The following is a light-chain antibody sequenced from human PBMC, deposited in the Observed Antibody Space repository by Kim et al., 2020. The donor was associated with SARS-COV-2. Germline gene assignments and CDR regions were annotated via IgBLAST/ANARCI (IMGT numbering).Light chain of an antibody. Sequence: GASVNLTCTLSSGHRSYAIAWHQQQPEKGPRYLMKLNSDGSHSKGDGIPDRFSGSSSGAERYLTISSLQSEDEADYYCQTWGTGVVFGGGTQLSVL. CDR1: SGHRSYA. V-gene: IGLV4-69*01. CDR3: QTWGTGVV. CDR2: LNSDGSH. J-gene: IGLJ2*01.